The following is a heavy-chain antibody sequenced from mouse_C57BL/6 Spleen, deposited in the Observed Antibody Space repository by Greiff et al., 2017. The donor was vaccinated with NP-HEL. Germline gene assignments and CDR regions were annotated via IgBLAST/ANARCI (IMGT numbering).Heavy chain of an antibody. Sequence: EVMLVESGGGLVKPGGSLKLSCAASGFTFSSYAMSWVRQTPEKRLEWVATISDGGSYTYYPDNVKGRVTISRDNAKNNLYLQMSHLKSEDTAMYYCARDGYYDYFDYWGQGTTLTVSS. CDR3: ARDGYYDYFDY. V-gene: IGHV5-4*01. D-gene: IGHD2-3*01. J-gene: IGHJ2*01. CDR1: GFTFSSYA. CDR2: ISDGGSYT.